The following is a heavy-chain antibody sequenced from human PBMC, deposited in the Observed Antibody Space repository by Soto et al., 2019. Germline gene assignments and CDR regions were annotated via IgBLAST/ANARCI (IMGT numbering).Heavy chain of an antibody. CDR1: GFTFSSYS. D-gene: IGHD6-19*01. Sequence: EVQLVESGGGLVKPGGSLRLSCAASGFTFSSYSMNWVRQAPGKGLEWVSSISSSSSYINYADAVKGRFTISRDNAKNSLDLQMNSLRAEDTAVYYCARDVMAGTGLMTFDYWGQGTLVTVSS. V-gene: IGHV3-21*01. CDR2: ISSSSSYI. CDR3: ARDVMAGTGLMTFDY. J-gene: IGHJ4*02.